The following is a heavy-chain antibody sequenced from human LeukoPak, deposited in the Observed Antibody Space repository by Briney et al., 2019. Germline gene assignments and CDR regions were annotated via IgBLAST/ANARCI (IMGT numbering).Heavy chain of an antibody. D-gene: IGHD2-2*01. Sequence: ASVKVSCKASGYTFTSYYMHWVRQAPGQGLEWMGWINPNSGGTNYAQKFQGRVTMTRDTSISTAYTELSRLRSDDTAVYYCARARFCTSCPRGGYGMDVWGQGTTVTVSS. J-gene: IGHJ6*02. CDR2: INPNSGGT. CDR1: GYTFTSYY. V-gene: IGHV1-2*02. CDR3: ARARFCTSCPRGGYGMDV.